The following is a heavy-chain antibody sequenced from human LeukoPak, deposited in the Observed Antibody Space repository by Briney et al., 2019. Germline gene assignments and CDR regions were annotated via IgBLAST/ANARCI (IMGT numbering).Heavy chain of an antibody. CDR1: GGSITSYY. CDR3: ARGVYIAAAQYGY. D-gene: IGHD6-13*01. J-gene: IGHJ4*02. V-gene: IGHV4-59*01. Sequence: SETLSLTCTVSGGSITSYYWSWIRQPPGKGLEWIGFMHSSGSSSHNPSLKSRLTISVDTSKNQFSLKLSSVTAVDTAVYYCARGVYIAAAQYGYWGQGTLVTVSS. CDR2: MHSSGSS.